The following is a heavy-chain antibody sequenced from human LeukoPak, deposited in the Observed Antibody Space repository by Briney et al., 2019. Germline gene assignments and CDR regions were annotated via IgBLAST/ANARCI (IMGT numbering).Heavy chain of an antibody. CDR3: ARDPEYYYDSSGQTGGH. D-gene: IGHD3-22*01. J-gene: IGHJ4*02. V-gene: IGHV3-21*01. CDR2: ISSSSSYI. Sequence: KPGGSLRLSCAASGFTFSSYSMNWVRQAPGKGLEWVSSISSSSSYIYYADSVKGRFTISRDNVKNSLYLQMNSLRAEDTAVYYCARDPEYYYDSSGQTGGHWGQGTLVTVSS. CDR1: GFTFSSYS.